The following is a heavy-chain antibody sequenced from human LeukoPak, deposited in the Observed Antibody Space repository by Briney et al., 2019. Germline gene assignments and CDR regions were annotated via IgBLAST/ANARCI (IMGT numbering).Heavy chain of an antibody. CDR2: ISYDGSTK. D-gene: IGHD3-9*01. CDR3: ARSTRYFEDY. Sequence: GGSLRLSCAASGFTFSSYGMHWVRQAPGKGLEWVAVISYDGSTKYYADSVKGRFTISRDNSKNTLYLQMNSLRAEDTAVYYCARSTRYFEDYWGQGTLVTVSS. CDR1: GFTFSSYG. V-gene: IGHV3-30*03. J-gene: IGHJ4*02.